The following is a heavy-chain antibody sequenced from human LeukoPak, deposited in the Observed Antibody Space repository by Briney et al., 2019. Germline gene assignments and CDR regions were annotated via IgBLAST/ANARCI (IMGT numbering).Heavy chain of an antibody. J-gene: IGHJ4*02. CDR3: VRQGSDY. V-gene: IGHV5-51*01. CDR2: IYPDDFDI. Sequence: GESLTISCKGSGYTFNKFWIGWVRQMPGKGLEWMGIIYPDDFDIRYSPSFQGHVTISVDKSISTAYLQWSSLKASDTAMYYCVRQGSDYWGQGTLVTVSS. CDR1: GYTFNKFW.